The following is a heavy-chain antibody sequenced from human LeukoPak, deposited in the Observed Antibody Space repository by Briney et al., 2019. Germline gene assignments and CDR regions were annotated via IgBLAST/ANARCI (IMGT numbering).Heavy chain of an antibody. CDR1: GFTFDDYA. Sequence: GGSLRLSCAASGFTFDDYAMHWVRQAPGKGLEWFSGISWNSGSIGYADSVKGRFTISRDNAKNSLYLQMNSLRAEDTALYYCAKDITRDKLWFGELSYWGQGTLVTVSS. CDR3: AKDITRDKLWFGELSY. V-gene: IGHV3-9*01. D-gene: IGHD3-10*01. CDR2: ISWNSGSI. J-gene: IGHJ4*02.